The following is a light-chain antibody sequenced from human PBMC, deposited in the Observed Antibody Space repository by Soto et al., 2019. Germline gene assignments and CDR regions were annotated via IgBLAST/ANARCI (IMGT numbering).Light chain of an antibody. J-gene: IGKJ2*01. Sequence: IQMTQSPSSLSASVGDRVTITCRASQRVRSSLNWYQQKPGRAPKVLISTTSTLQSGVPSRFTGSGSGTDFTLTISNLQPEDSATYYCQQSYTTPHTFGQGTRLEIK. V-gene: IGKV1-39*01. CDR3: QQSYTTPHT. CDR1: QRVRSS. CDR2: TTS.